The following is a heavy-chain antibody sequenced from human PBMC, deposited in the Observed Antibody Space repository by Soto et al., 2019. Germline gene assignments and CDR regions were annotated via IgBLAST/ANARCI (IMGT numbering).Heavy chain of an antibody. CDR3: VKSFTASTFYAFQH. V-gene: IGHV3-23*01. J-gene: IGHJ1*01. CDR2: ISGGGGST. Sequence: EVQLLESGGRLVQPGGSLRLSCAASGFTFSSYAMSWVRQAPGKGLEWVSAISGGGGSTYYADSVKGRFTISRDNSKNTLYLQMNSLRVEDTAVYYCVKSFTASTFYAFQHWGQGTLVTVSS. D-gene: IGHD3-16*01. CDR1: GFTFSSYA.